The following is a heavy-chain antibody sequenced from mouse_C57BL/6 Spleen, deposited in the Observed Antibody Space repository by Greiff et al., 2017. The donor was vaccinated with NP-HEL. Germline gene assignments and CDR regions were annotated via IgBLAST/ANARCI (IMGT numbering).Heavy chain of an antibody. V-gene: IGHV1-80*01. D-gene: IGHD1-1*01. Sequence: QVQLQQSGAELVKPGASVKISCKASGYAFSSYWMNWVKQRPGKGLEWIGQIYPGDGDTNYNGKFKGKATLTADKSSSPAYMQLSSLTSEDSAVYFCAREITTVVVDYWGQGTTLTVSS. CDR2: IYPGDGDT. CDR3: AREITTVVVDY. J-gene: IGHJ2*01. CDR1: GYAFSSYW.